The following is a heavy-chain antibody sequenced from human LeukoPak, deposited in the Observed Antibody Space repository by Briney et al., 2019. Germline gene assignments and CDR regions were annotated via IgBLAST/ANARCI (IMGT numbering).Heavy chain of an antibody. D-gene: IGHD2-2*01. CDR2: IYYSGST. Sequence: SETLSLTCTVSGGSISSSSYYWGWIRQPPGKGLEWIGSIYYSGSTYYNPSLKSRVTISVDTSKNQFSLKLNSVSAADTAVYYCARLTVPLRFDPWGQGTLVTVSS. CDR3: ARLTVPLRFDP. J-gene: IGHJ5*02. CDR1: GGSISSSSYY. V-gene: IGHV4-39*07.